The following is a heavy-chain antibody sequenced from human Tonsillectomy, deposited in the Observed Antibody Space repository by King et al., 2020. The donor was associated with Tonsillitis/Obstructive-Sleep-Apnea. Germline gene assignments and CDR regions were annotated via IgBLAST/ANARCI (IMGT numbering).Heavy chain of an antibody. CDR3: ARGYCSSPSCHGDDAFDI. CDR2: IYHSGST. D-gene: IGHD2-2*01. CDR1: GGSISSSNW. V-gene: IGHV4-4*02. Sequence: VQLQESGPGLVKPSGTLSLTCAVSGGSISSSNWWSWVRQPPGKGLEWIGKIYHSGSTDYNPSLTSRVPISVDKSKNHFSLRLSSVTAADTAVYYCARGYCSSPSCHGDDAFDIWGQGTMVTVSS. J-gene: IGHJ3*02.